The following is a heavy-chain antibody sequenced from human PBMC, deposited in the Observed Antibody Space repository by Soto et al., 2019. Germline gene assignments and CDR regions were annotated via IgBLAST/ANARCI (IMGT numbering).Heavy chain of an antibody. D-gene: IGHD2-2*01. CDR2: IFHSGST. V-gene: IGHV4-30-2*01. J-gene: IGHJ4*02. Sequence: QLQLQESGSGLVKPSQTLSLTCAVSGGSISSGGYSWSWIRQPRGKGLEWIGYIFHSGSTYFNPYLNSRGTISVYRSKNQFSLTPSSVPGAHTAVYYCARVPHRWRQGALGTVSA. CDR1: GGSISSGGYS. CDR3: ARVPHR.